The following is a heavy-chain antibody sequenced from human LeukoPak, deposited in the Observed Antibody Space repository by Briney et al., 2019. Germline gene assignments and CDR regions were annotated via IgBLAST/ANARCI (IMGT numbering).Heavy chain of an antibody. D-gene: IGHD1-26*01. Sequence: GGSLRLSCAASGFTFSSYSMNWVRQAPGKGLEWVSYISSSSSTIYLADSVKGRFSISRDNAKNTLYLQVSSLRAEDTAIYYCAKDRDILGASYYFDYWGQGTLVTVSS. V-gene: IGHV3-48*01. CDR1: GFTFSSYS. CDR3: AKDRDILGASYYFDY. J-gene: IGHJ4*02. CDR2: ISSSSSTI.